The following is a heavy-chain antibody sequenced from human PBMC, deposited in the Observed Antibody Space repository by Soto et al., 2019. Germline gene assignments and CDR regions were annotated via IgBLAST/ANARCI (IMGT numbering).Heavy chain of an antibody. J-gene: IGHJ4*02. D-gene: IGHD6-6*01. V-gene: IGHV3-33*01. Sequence: GGSLRLSCAASGFTFSSYGMHWVRQAPGKGLEWVAVIWYDGSNKYYADSVKGRFTISRDNSKNTLYLQMNSLRAEDTAVYYCARDPIIAARSPLYYFDYWGQGTLVTVSS. CDR3: ARDPIIAARSPLYYFDY. CDR2: IWYDGSNK. CDR1: GFTFSSYG.